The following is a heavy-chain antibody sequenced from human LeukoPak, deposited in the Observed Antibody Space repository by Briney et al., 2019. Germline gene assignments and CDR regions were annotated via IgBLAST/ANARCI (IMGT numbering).Heavy chain of an antibody. V-gene: IGHV4-39*01. CDR1: GDSISSSKSY. Sequence: SETLSLTCTVSGDSISSSKSYWGWIRQPPGKGLEWIGSIYYSGNTYYNASLKSRVTISVDTSKNQFSLNLTSVTAADTAVYYCARTRIAVAYNWFDPWGQGTLVTVSS. J-gene: IGHJ5*02. CDR3: ARTRIAVAYNWFDP. D-gene: IGHD6-19*01. CDR2: IYYSGNT.